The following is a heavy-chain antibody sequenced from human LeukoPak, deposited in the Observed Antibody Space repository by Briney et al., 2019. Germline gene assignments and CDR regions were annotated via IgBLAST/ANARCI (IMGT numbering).Heavy chain of an antibody. Sequence: PGGSLRLSCAASGFTVSSNYLSWVRQAPGKGLEWVSVIYSGGSTYYADSVKGRFTISRDISKNTLYLQMNNLRAEDTAVYYCARDGDCSGGSCYPSEAYWGRGTLVTVSS. V-gene: IGHV3-66*01. CDR2: IYSGGST. D-gene: IGHD2-15*01. J-gene: IGHJ4*02. CDR1: GFTVSSNY. CDR3: ARDGDCSGGSCYPSEAY.